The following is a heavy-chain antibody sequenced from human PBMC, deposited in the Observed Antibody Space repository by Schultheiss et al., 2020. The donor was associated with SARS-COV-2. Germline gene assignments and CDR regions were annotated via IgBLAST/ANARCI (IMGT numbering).Heavy chain of an antibody. Sequence: GGSLRLSCAASGFTFSSYGMHWVRQAPGKGLEWVAVISYDGSNKYYADSVKGRFTISRDNSKNTLYLQMNSLRAEDTAVYYCAKEKNLSGYEYYFDYWGQGTLVTVSS. CDR1: GFTFSSYG. CDR2: ISYDGSNK. J-gene: IGHJ4*02. D-gene: IGHD5-12*01. CDR3: AKEKNLSGYEYYFDY. V-gene: IGHV3-30*18.